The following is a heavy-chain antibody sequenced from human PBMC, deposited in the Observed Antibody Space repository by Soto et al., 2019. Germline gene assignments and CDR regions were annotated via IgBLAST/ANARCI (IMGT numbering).Heavy chain of an antibody. J-gene: IGHJ4*02. CDR2: ISYDGSNK. CDR1: GFTFSSYG. Sequence: GGSLRLSCAASGFTFSSYGMHWVRQAPGKGLEWVAVISYDGSNKYYADSVKGRFTISRDNSKNTLYLQMNSLRAEDAAVYYCSKDLAPIAAAGTAVDYCGQGTLVTVSS. D-gene: IGHD6-13*01. CDR3: SKDLAPIAAAGTAVDY. V-gene: IGHV3-30*18.